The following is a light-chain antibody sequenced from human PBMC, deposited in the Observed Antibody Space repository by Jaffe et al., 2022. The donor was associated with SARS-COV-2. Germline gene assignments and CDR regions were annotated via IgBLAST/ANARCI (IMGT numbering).Light chain of an antibody. J-gene: IGKJ2*01. CDR2: AAS. Sequence: DIQMTQSPSSLSASVGDRVTITCRASQGIGNGLGWWQQKPGKAPKRLIYAASALEGGVPSRFSGSGSGTEFTLTISSLQPEDFATYYCLQHNTYPHTFGQGTKLEIK. CDR3: LQHNTYPHT. V-gene: IGKV1-17*01. CDR1: QGIGNG.